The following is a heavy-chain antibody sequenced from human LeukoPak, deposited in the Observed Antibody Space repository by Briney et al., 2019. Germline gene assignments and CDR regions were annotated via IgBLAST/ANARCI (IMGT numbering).Heavy chain of an antibody. Sequence: GGSLRLSCAASGFTFSDYYMSWIRQAPGKGLEWVSYISSSGSTIYYADSVKGRFTISRDNAKNTLYLQMNSLRAQDTAVYFCARPGATSKFDYWGQGTQVTVSS. D-gene: IGHD1-26*01. V-gene: IGHV3-11*04. J-gene: IGHJ4*02. CDR2: ISSSGSTI. CDR3: ARPGATSKFDY. CDR1: GFTFSDYY.